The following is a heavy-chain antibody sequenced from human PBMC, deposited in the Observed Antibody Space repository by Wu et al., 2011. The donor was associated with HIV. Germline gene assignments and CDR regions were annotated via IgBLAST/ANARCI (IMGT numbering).Heavy chain of an antibody. Sequence: QVQLVQSGAEVKKPGSSVKVSCKAFWRHLQQLCYQLVRQAPGQGLEWLGGIIPIFGTPNYAHKFQGRVTITADKSTSTAYMALSSLTSEDTAVYYCARSGGPVPVDTQVYYYYYYMDVWGKGTTVTVSS. CDR2: IIPIFGTP. D-gene: IGHD2-2*01. V-gene: IGHV1-69*14. J-gene: IGHJ6*03. CDR1: RHLQQLC. CDR3: ARSGGPVPVDTQVYYYYYYMDV.